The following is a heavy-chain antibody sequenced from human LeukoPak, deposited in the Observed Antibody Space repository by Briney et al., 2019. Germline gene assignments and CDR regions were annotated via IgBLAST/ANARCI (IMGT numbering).Heavy chain of an antibody. J-gene: IGHJ4*02. V-gene: IGHV3-23*01. Sequence: GGSLRLSCAASGFTFSSYAMSWVRQAPGKGLEWVSAISGSGGSTYYADSVKGRFTISRDNSKNTLYLQMNSLRAEDTAVYYCAKDVRGYSGYDRPYYFDYWGQGTLVTVSS. CDR3: AKDVRGYSGYDRPYYFDY. CDR2: ISGSGGST. D-gene: IGHD5-12*01. CDR1: GFTFSSYA.